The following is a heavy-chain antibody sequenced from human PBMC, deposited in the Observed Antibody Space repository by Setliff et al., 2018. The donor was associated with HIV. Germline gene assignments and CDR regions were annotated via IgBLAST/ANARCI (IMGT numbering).Heavy chain of an antibody. Sequence: ETLSLTCTVSGGSISTYYWSWIRQPPGKGLEWIGSIYFTGSSDNNPSLKSRVTMSVDVSKNQFSLKLSSVTAADTAVYYCARVFPPTRGATTNTPPGVFDIWGQGTMVT. J-gene: IGHJ3*02. CDR1: GGSISTYY. D-gene: IGHD1-1*01. V-gene: IGHV4-59*12. CDR2: IYFTGSS. CDR3: ARVFPPTRGATTNTPPGVFDI.